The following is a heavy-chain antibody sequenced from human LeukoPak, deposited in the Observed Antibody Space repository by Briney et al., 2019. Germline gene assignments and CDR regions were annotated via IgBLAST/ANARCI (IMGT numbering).Heavy chain of an antibody. D-gene: IGHD3-16*02. CDR3: EKDIGNYDYVWGSYRSIYYYGMNV. J-gene: IGHJ6*02. Sequence: GGSLRLSCAASGFTFDDYAMHSVRQAPGKGLEWVSGISWNSGSICYADSVKGRFTISRDNAKNSLYMKMNSMRAEDTALYYCEKDIGNYDYVWGSYRSIYYYGMNVWGQGTTVTVSS. CDR1: GFTFDDYA. CDR2: ISWNSGSI. V-gene: IGHV3-9*01.